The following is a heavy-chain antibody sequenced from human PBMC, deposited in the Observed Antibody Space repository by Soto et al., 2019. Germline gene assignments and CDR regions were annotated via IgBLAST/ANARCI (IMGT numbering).Heavy chain of an antibody. V-gene: IGHV3-74*01. Sequence: PGGSLRLSCAASGFTFSSYWMHWVRQAPGKGLVWVSRINSDGSSTSYADSVKGRFTISRDNAKNTLYLQMNSLRAEDTAVYYCASLITMVRGDAFDIWGQGTMVTVSS. CDR2: INSDGSST. CDR1: GFTFSSYW. CDR3: ASLITMVRGDAFDI. D-gene: IGHD3-10*01. J-gene: IGHJ3*02.